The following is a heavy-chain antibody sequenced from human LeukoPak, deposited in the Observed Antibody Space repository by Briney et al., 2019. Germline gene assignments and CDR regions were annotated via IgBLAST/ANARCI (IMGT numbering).Heavy chain of an antibody. CDR1: GFTFSSYA. D-gene: IGHD3-22*01. Sequence: GGSLRLSCAASGFTFSSYAMSWVRQAPGKGLEWVSTISGSGGSTYYADSVKGRFTISRDNAKNSLYLQMNSLRAEDTAVYYCARGAYYYDSSVDYWGQGTLVTVSS. CDR2: ISGSGGST. J-gene: IGHJ4*02. V-gene: IGHV3-23*01. CDR3: ARGAYYYDSSVDY.